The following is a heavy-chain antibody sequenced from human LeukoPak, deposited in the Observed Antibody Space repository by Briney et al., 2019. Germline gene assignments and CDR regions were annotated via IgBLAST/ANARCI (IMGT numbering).Heavy chain of an antibody. J-gene: IGHJ3*02. V-gene: IGHV4-59*11. CDR3: ARESRKARDHAAFDI. D-gene: IGHD1-26*01. Sequence: SETLSLTCTVSGGSMSNQYWIWIRQPPGKGLEWIGYVYYSGSTNYNPSLKNRVTISVDTSKNQFSLKLSSVTAADAAVYDCARESRKARDHAAFDIWGQGTMVTVSS. CDR2: VYYSGST. CDR1: GGSMSNQY.